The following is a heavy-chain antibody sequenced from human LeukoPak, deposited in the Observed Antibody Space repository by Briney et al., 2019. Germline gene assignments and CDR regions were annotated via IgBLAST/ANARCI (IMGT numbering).Heavy chain of an antibody. D-gene: IGHD6-19*01. J-gene: IGHJ4*02. CDR2: IYPGDSAT. CDR1: GYSFTSSW. Sequence: GEPLKISCKGSGYSFTSSWIGWVRQLPGKGLGWMGIIYPGDSATRYSPSFQGQVTISADKSISTAYLQWSSLKASDTAMYYCARLGDDSSGWVFYWGQGTLVTVSS. V-gene: IGHV5-51*01. CDR3: ARLGDDSSGWVFY.